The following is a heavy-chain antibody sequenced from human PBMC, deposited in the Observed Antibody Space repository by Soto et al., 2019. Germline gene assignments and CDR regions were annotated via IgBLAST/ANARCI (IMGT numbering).Heavy chain of an antibody. CDR1: GCSFPSYW. CDR3: ASTHQLLFYYYYGMDV. V-gene: IGHV5-51*01. Sequence: CKGSGCSFPSYWIGWVRQMPGKGLEWMGRIYPGDSDTRYSPSFQGHVTISADKSISTAYLQWSSLKASDTAMYYCASTHQLLFYYYYGMDVWGQGTTVTVSS. CDR2: IYPGDSDT. J-gene: IGHJ6*02. D-gene: IGHD2-2*01.